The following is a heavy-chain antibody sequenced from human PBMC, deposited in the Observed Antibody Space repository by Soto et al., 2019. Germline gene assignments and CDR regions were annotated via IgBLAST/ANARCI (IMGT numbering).Heavy chain of an antibody. CDR2: MYYSETT. CDR3: ARTNSSTWYKLDYKWFDP. V-gene: IGHV4-59*01. Sequence: QVQLQESGPKLVKPSETLSLTCTVSGASINDYYWSWIRQTPGKGLEWVGFMYYSETTKYNPSLKGRVNMSLDTSKNQVSLNLNSVTAADTAVYYCARTNSSTWYKLDYKWFDPWGQGTLVTVSS. CDR1: GASINDYY. J-gene: IGHJ5*02. D-gene: IGHD6-13*01.